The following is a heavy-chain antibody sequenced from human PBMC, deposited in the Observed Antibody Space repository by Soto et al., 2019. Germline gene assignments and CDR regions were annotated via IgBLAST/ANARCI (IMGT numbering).Heavy chain of an antibody. V-gene: IGHV1-69*01. J-gene: IGHJ6*02. CDR3: ANSRGGTFLGYHGMDI. Sequence: QVQLVQSGPEVKKTGTSVKVSCKASGGTFSSRAISWVRQAPGQGLEWMGGIIPVFGRVNYAEKFQDRVTITADESTGTVYMELSSLTSYDTARYYCANSRGGTFLGYHGMDIWGQGTTVSVSS. CDR1: GGTFSSRA. D-gene: IGHD3-16*01. CDR2: IIPVFGRV.